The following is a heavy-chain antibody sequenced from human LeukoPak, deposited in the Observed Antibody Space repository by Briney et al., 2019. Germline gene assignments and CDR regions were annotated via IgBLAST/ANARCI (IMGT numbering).Heavy chain of an antibody. V-gene: IGHV4-4*07. CDR3: ARGRPLIVVVITTRWAFDI. CDR2: IYTSGST. J-gene: IGHJ3*02. Sequence: SETLSLTCTVSGGSISSYYWSWIRQPAGKGLEWIGRIYTSGSTNYNPSLKSRVTISVDTSKNQFSLKLSSVTAADTAVYYCARGRPLIVVVITTRWAFDIWGQGTMVTVSS. CDR1: GGSISSYY. D-gene: IGHD3-22*01.